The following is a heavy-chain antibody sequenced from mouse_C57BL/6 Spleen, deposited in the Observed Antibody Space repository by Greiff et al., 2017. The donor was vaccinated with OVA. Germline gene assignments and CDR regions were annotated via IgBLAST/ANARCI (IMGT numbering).Heavy chain of an antibody. J-gene: IGHJ3*01. V-gene: IGHV1-64*01. CDR1: GYTFTSYW. D-gene: IGHD3-2*02. CDR2: IHPNSGST. Sequence: QVQLQQPGAELVKPGASVKLSCKASGYTFTSYWMHWVKQRPGQGLEWIGMIHPNSGSTNYNEKFKSKATLTVDKSSSTAYMQLSSLTSEDSAVYYCARDSSGYLDWFAYWGQGTLVTVSA. CDR3: ARDSSGYLDWFAY.